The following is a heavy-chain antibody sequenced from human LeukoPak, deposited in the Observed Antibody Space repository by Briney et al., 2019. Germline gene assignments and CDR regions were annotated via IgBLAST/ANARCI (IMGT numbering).Heavy chain of an antibody. D-gene: IGHD6-13*01. J-gene: IGHJ5*02. Sequence: GGSLRLSCAASGFTFSSYSMNWVRQAPGKGLEWVSYISSSSSTIYYADSVKGRFTISRDNAKNSLYLQMNSLRAEDTAVYYCARGAWYSSSWYSFDPWGQGTLVTVSS. CDR3: ARGAWYSSSWYSFDP. CDR2: ISSSSSTI. V-gene: IGHV3-48*01. CDR1: GFTFSSYS.